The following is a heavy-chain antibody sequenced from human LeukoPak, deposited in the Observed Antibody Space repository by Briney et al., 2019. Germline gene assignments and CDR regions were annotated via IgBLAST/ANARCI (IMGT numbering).Heavy chain of an antibody. J-gene: IGHJ4*02. D-gene: IGHD5-12*01. CDR3: ARASPWIDTIDY. Sequence: GGSLRLSCAASGFTFSDYYMSWLRQAPGKGLEWVSYISRGGSTIYYADSVKGRFTISRDNAKNSLYLQMNSLRAEDTAVYYCARASPWIDTIDYWGQGTLVTVSS. V-gene: IGHV3-11*01. CDR2: ISRGGSTI. CDR1: GFTFSDYY.